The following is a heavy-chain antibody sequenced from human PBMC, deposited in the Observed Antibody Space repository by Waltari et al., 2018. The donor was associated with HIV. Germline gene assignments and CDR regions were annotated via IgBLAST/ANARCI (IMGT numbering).Heavy chain of an antibody. Sequence: ELQLVQSGAEVRKSGESLKISCKASGYTFTNYWIAWVRQMSGEGLEWMGIIYPFDSDTRYNPSFEGQITISADKSLATAYLEWSNLNASDAAIYYCARLFYYDTTGYINNAFDICGQGTVVTVS. V-gene: IGHV5-51*03. D-gene: IGHD3-22*01. CDR1: GYTFTNYW. J-gene: IGHJ3*02. CDR3: ARLFYYDTTGYINNAFDI. CDR2: IYPFDSDT.